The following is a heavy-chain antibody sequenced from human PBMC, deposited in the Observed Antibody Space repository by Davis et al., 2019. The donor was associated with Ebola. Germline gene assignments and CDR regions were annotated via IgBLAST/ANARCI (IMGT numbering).Heavy chain of an antibody. CDR2: IIPILGIA. V-gene: IGHV1-69*04. J-gene: IGHJ4*02. D-gene: IGHD3-22*01. CDR1: GGTFSSYA. CDR3: ARTYYYDSSGYYRGPYYFDY. Sequence: SVKVSCKASGGTFSSYAISWVRQAPGQGLEWMGRIIPILGIANYAQKFQGRVTITADKSTSTAYMELSSLRSEDTAVYYCARTYYYDSSGYYRGPYYFDYWGQGTLVTVSS.